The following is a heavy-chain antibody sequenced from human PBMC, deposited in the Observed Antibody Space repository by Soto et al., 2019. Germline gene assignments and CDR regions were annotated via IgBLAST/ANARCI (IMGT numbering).Heavy chain of an antibody. D-gene: IGHD2-15*01. Sequence: GGSLRLSCAASGFTFSSYAMSWVRQAPGKGLEWVSAISGSGGSTYYADSVKGRFTISRDNSKNTLYLQMNSLRAEDTAVYYCAIHDCSGGSCLGFDYWGQGTLVTV. V-gene: IGHV3-23*01. CDR2: ISGSGGST. J-gene: IGHJ4*02. CDR3: AIHDCSGGSCLGFDY. CDR1: GFTFSSYA.